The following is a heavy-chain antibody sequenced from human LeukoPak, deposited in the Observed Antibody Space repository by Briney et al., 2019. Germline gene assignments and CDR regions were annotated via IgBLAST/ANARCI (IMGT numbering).Heavy chain of an antibody. J-gene: IGHJ3*02. V-gene: IGHV3-74*01. CDR3: AREMGGTGAFDI. CDR2: INSDGSST. D-gene: IGHD1-1*01. Sequence: GGSLRLSCAASGFTFSSYWMHWVRQAPGKGLVWVSRINSDGSSTSYADSVKGRFTISRDNAKNTLYLQMNSLRAEDTAVYYCAREMGGTGAFDIWGQGTMVTVSS. CDR1: GFTFSSYW.